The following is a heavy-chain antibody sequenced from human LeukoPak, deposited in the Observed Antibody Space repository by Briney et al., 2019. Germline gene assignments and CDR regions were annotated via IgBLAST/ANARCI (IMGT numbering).Heavy chain of an antibody. CDR3: AHRLNYYGSGSYYPYYFDY. CDR1: GFSLRSSGVR. CDR2: IYWDDDK. Sequence: SGPTLLHPPQTLTLTCTFSGFSLRSSGVRVGWIRQPPGKALEWLALIYWDDDKRYSPSLKSRFTITKDTSKNQVVLTMTNMDPVDTATYYCAHRLNYYGSGSYYPYYFDYWGQGTLVTVSS. V-gene: IGHV2-5*02. J-gene: IGHJ4*02. D-gene: IGHD3-10*01.